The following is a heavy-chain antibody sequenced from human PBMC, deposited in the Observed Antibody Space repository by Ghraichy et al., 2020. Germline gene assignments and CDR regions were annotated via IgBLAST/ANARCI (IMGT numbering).Heavy chain of an antibody. CDR2: INSDGSST. CDR3: ARVSVAMAIDY. J-gene: IGHJ4*02. V-gene: IGHV3-74*01. Sequence: GESLNISCAASGFTFSSYCMHWVRQPPGKGLVWVSRINSDGSSTSYADSVKGGFTISRANAKNTLYLQMNSLRAEDTAVYYCARVSVAMAIDYWGQGTLVTVSS. D-gene: IGHD2-21*01. CDR1: GFTFSSYC.